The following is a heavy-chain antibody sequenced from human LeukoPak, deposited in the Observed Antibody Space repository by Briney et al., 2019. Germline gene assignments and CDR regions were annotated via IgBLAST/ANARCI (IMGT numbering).Heavy chain of an antibody. V-gene: IGHV3-23*01. Sequence: GGSLRLSCAASGFTFGSYAMTWVRQAPGKGLEWVSVIRGIGVATYYADSVKGRFTISRDNSKNTLYLQMNSLRAEDTAVYYCAKRAVTTFSSGFHYWGQGTLVTVSS. D-gene: IGHD4-17*01. CDR2: IRGIGVAT. CDR1: GFTFGSYA. J-gene: IGHJ4*02. CDR3: AKRAVTTFSSGFHY.